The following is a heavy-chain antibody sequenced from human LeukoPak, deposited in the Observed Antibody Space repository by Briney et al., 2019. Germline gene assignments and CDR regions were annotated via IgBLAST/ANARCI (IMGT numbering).Heavy chain of an antibody. Sequence: SSETLSLTCTVSGYSISSGYYWGWIRQPPGKGLEWIGSIYHSGSTYYNPSLKSRVTISVDTSKNQFSLKLSSVTAADTAVYYCAQGGIYYDSSGYQDWGQGTLVTVSS. CDR3: AQGGIYYDSSGYQD. J-gene: IGHJ4*02. CDR2: IYHSGST. V-gene: IGHV4-38-2*02. CDR1: GYSISSGYY. D-gene: IGHD3-22*01.